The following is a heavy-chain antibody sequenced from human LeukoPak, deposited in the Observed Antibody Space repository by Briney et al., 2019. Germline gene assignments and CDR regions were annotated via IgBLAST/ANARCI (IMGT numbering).Heavy chain of an antibody. Sequence: PGGSLRLSCVASGFTFSSYWMSWVRQAPGKGLEWVSGISWNGGNIGYADSVKGRFIISRDNARNSLYLQMNGLRAEDMALYYCAKGGIAVAGTWFDPWGQGTLATVSS. D-gene: IGHD6-19*01. CDR2: ISWNGGNI. CDR3: AKGGIAVAGTWFDP. J-gene: IGHJ5*02. V-gene: IGHV3-9*03. CDR1: GFTFSSYW.